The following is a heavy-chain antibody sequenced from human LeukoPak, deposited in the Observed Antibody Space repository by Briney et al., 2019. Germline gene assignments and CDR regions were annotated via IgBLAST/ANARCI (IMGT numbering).Heavy chain of an antibody. CDR2: IYHSGST. CDR3: ARGPPAKPGTGYYYGMDV. V-gene: IGHV4-34*01. CDR1: GGSFSGYY. Sequence: SETLSLTCAVYGGSFSGYYWGWIRQPPGKGLEWIGEIYHSGSTNYNPSLKSRVTISVDMSKNQFSLKLSSVTAADTAVYYCARGPPAKPGTGYYYGMDVWGQGTTVTVSS. J-gene: IGHJ6*02. D-gene: IGHD2-2*01.